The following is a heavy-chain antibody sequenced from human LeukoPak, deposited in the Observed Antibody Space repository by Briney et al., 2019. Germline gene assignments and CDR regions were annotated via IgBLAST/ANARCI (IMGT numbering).Heavy chain of an antibody. CDR3: ARSFCSSTSCYGASYYYYYMDV. J-gene: IGHJ6*03. V-gene: IGHV1-69*06. CDR1: GGTFSSYA. CDR2: IIPIFGTA. Sequence: GASVKVSCKASGGTFSSYAISWVRQAPGQGLEWMGRIIPIFGTANYAQKFQGRVTITADKSTSTAYMELSSLRSEDTAVYHCARSFCSSTSCYGASYYYYYMDVWGKGTTVTVSS. D-gene: IGHD2-2*01.